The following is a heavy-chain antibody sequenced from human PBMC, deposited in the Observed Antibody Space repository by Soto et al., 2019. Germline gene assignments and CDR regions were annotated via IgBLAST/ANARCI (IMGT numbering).Heavy chain of an antibody. Sequence: SETLSLTCTVSGGSVSSGSYYWSWIRQPPGKGLEWIGYIYYSGSTNYNPSLKSRVTISVDTSKNPFSLKLSSVTAADTAVYYCARGMVDYGGNYYYYYGMDVWGQGTTVTVSS. CDR2: IYYSGST. V-gene: IGHV4-61*01. CDR3: ARGMVDYGGNYYYYYGMDV. CDR1: GGSVSSGSYY. J-gene: IGHJ6*02. D-gene: IGHD4-17*01.